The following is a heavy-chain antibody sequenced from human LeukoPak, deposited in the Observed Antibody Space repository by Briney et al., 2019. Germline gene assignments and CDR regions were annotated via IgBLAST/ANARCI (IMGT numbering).Heavy chain of an antibody. V-gene: IGHV4-61*01. CDR3: ARDSSGWFFDY. D-gene: IGHD6-19*01. J-gene: IGHJ4*02. Sequence: SETLSLTCTVSGGSISSSSYYWGWIRQPPGKGLEWIGYIYYSGSTNYNPSLKSRVTISVDTSKNQFSLKLSSVTAADTAVYYCARDSSGWFFDYWGQGTLVTVSS. CDR1: GGSISSSSYY. CDR2: IYYSGST.